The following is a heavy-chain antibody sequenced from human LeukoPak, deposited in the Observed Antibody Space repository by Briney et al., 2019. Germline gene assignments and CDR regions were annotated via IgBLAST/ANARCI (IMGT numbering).Heavy chain of an antibody. Sequence: PGGSLRLSCAASGFTFSSYAMSWVRQAPGKGLEWVSTIINSGGSTYYADSVKGRFTISRDNSKNTLYLRMNSLRAEDTAVYYCAKDIYGDYGGLDYWGQGTLVTVSS. J-gene: IGHJ4*02. CDR1: GFTFSSYA. CDR2: IINSGGST. CDR3: AKDIYGDYGGLDY. V-gene: IGHV3-23*01. D-gene: IGHD4-17*01.